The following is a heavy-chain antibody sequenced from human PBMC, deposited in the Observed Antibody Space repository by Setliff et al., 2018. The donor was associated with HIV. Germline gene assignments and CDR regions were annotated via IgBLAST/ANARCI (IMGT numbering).Heavy chain of an antibody. CDR2: INHSGST. CDR1: GGSFSGYY. Sequence: SETLSLTCAVYGGSFSGYYWSWIRQPPGKGLEWIGEINHSGSTNCNPSLKSRVTISVDTSKNQFSLKLSSGTAADTAVYYCARGGSDPYYSGSSGPYPPGYWGQGTLVTVSS. V-gene: IGHV4-34*01. D-gene: IGHD3-22*01. J-gene: IGHJ4*02. CDR3: ARGGSDPYYSGSSGPYPPGY.